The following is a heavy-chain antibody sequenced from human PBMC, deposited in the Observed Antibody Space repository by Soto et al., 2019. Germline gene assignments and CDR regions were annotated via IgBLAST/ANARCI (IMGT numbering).Heavy chain of an antibody. V-gene: IGHV4-34*01. CDR3: ARGCYRSCSHGVTLDS. J-gene: IGHJ4*02. Sequence: SETLSLTCAVYGGSFSGYYWSWIRQPPGKGLEWIGEINHSGSTNYNPSLKSRVTMSVDTSKNQFSLNLNSVTAADTAVYYCARGCYRSCSHGVTLDSWGQGILVTVSS. CDR1: GGSFSGYY. CDR2: INHSGST. D-gene: IGHD2-8*01.